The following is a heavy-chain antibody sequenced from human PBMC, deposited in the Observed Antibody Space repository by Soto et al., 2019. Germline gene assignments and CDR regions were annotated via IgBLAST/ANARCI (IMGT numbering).Heavy chain of an antibody. D-gene: IGHD3-3*01. CDR3: ARQFGPGYWYFDL. CDR2: IYHSGST. J-gene: IGHJ2*01. CDR1: SGSISSSNW. V-gene: IGHV4-4*02. Sequence: QVQLQESGPGLVEPSGTLSLTCAVSSGSISSSNWWSWVRQPPGKGLEWIGEIYHSGSTNYNPSLKSRVTISVDKSKSQFSLKLSSVTAADTAVYYCARQFGPGYWYFDLWGRGTLVTVSS.